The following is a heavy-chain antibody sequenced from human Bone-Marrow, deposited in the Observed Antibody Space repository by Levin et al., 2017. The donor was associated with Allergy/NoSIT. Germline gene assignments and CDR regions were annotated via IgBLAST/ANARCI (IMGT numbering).Heavy chain of an antibody. V-gene: IGHV4-38-2*02. CDR2: KYHSGNT. Sequence: SETLSLTCDVSGYSISSGYFWGWIRLTPGKGLEWIASKYHSGNTYYNPALKSRVPMSVDTSKNQFSLKLNSVTAADTAVYYCARERGNDFWSGVFDPWGQGAHVTVSS. D-gene: IGHD3-3*01. J-gene: IGHJ5*02. CDR1: GYSISSGYF. CDR3: ARERGNDFWSGVFDP.